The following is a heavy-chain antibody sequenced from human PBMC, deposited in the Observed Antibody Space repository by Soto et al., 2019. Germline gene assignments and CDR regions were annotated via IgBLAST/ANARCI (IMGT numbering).Heavy chain of an antibody. V-gene: IGHV1-18*01. Sequence: QVQLVQSGAEVKKPGASVKVSCKASGYTFTSYGITWVRQAPGQGLEWMGWVNIYEGSTNYPQKFQGRVTMTTDTSTSTVYLELRSLRSDDTAIYYCARERGGYSYGDYWGQGTLVTVSS. CDR1: GYTFTSYG. CDR2: VNIYEGST. D-gene: IGHD5-18*01. CDR3: ARERGGYSYGDY. J-gene: IGHJ4*02.